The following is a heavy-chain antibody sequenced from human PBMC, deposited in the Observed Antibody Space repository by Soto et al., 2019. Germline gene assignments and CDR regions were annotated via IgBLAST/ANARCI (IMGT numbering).Heavy chain of an antibody. CDR1: GYTFTSYG. D-gene: IGHD6-19*01. J-gene: IGHJ5*02. Sequence: QVQLVQSGAEVKKPGASVKVSCKASGYTFTSYGISWVRQAPGQGLEWMGWISAYNGNTNYAQKLQGRVTMPPDTSTSPAYMHLRSLRSDDTAVYYCARDPPDSSGWYAGFDPWGQGTLVTLSS. CDR3: ARDPPDSSGWYAGFDP. V-gene: IGHV1-18*01. CDR2: ISAYNGNT.